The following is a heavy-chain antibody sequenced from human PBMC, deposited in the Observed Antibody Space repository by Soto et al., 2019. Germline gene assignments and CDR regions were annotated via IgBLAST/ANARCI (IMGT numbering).Heavy chain of an antibody. D-gene: IGHD5-12*01. Sequence: QVQLVESGGGVVQPGRSLRLYCAASGFTFSSYGMHWVRQAPGKGLEWVAVISYDGSNKYYADSVKGRFTISRDNSKNTLYLQMNSLRAEDTAVYYFAKAPYSGFEIDYWGQGTLVTVSS. V-gene: IGHV3-30*18. J-gene: IGHJ4*02. CDR3: AKAPYSGFEIDY. CDR1: GFTFSSYG. CDR2: ISYDGSNK.